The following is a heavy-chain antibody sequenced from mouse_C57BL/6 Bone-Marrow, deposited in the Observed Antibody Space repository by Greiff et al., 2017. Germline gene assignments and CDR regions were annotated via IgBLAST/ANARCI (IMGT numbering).Heavy chain of an antibody. Sequence: EVQVVESGGGLVQPKGSLKLSCAASGFSFNTYAMNWVRQAPGKGLEWVARIRSKSNNYATYYADSVKDRFTISRDDSESMLYLQMNNLKTEDTAMYYCVRQGYSNYVWYFDVWGTGTTVTVSS. V-gene: IGHV10-1*01. CDR3: VRQGYSNYVWYFDV. CDR2: IRSKSNNYAT. CDR1: GFSFNTYA. D-gene: IGHD2-5*01. J-gene: IGHJ1*03.